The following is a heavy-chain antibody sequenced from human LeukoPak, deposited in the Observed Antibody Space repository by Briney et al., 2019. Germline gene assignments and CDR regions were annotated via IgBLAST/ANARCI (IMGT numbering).Heavy chain of an antibody. CDR2: IKPSGGST. CDR1: GYTFTNYY. V-gene: IGHV1-46*03. CDR3: VRSTPTAPPAFDI. J-gene: IGHJ3*02. Sequence: RASVKVSCKASGYTFTNYYIHWVRQTPGQGLEWMGIIKPSGGSTSYAQKFQGRVTMTRDTSTSTVYMELSSLRYEDTAVYYCVRSTPTAPPAFDIWGQGTMVTVSS. D-gene: IGHD4-17*01.